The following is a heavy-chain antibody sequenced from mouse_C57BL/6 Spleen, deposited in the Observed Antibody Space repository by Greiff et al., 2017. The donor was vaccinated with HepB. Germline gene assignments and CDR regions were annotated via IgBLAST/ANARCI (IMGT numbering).Heavy chain of an antibody. CDR2: ISGGGGNT. CDR1: GFTFSSYT. CDR3: ASSSNWFAY. V-gene: IGHV5-9*01. D-gene: IGHD2-10*02. J-gene: IGHJ3*01. Sequence: EVQLQESGGGLVKPGGSLKLSCAASGFTFSSYTMSWVGQTPEKRLEWVATISGGGGNTYYPDSVKGRFTISRDNAKNTLYLQMSSLRSEDTALYYCASSSNWFAYWGQGTLVTVSA.